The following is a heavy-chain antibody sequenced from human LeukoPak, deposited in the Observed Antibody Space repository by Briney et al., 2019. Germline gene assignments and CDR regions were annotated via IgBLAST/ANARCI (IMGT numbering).Heavy chain of an antibody. CDR2: INHNGKT. CDR1: GGSFSGYY. Sequence: SETLSLTCGVHGGSFSGYYWNWIRQSPGKGLEWIGHINHNGKTNYNPSLKSRVTISVDTSKNQFSLTLTSVTAADTGVYFCARGWGGFDSWGQGTLVTVSS. V-gene: IGHV4-34*01. J-gene: IGHJ5*01. D-gene: IGHD3-16*01. CDR3: ARGWGGFDS.